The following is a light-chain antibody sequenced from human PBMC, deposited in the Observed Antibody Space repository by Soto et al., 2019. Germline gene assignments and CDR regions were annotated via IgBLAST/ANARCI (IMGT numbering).Light chain of an antibody. Sequence: DIQMTQSPSSLSASVGDRVTITCRASQYISNYLAWYQQKPEKVPKLLIYAASTLQSGVPSRFSGSGSGTDFTLTISSLQPDDFATYYCQQYNGYSTWTFGQGTKVDIK. V-gene: IGKV1-27*01. CDR3: QQYNGYSTWT. J-gene: IGKJ1*01. CDR2: AAS. CDR1: QYISNY.